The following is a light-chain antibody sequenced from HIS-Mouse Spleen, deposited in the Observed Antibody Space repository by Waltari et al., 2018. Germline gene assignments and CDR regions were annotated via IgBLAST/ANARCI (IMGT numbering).Light chain of an antibody. J-gene: IGLJ3*02. V-gene: IGLV1-47*01. Sequence: QSVLTQPPSASATPGQRATIPCSGSSSNIGRTYVYWYQQPPGTAPKLLIYRNNQRPSGLPVRFSGSKSGTSASLAISGLRSEDEADYYCAAWDDSLSGPVFGGGTKLTVL. CDR1: SSNIGRTY. CDR2: RNN. CDR3: AAWDDSLSGPV.